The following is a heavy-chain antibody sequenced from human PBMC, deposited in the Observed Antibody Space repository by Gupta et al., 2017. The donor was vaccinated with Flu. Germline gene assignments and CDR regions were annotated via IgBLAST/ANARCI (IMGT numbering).Heavy chain of an antibody. D-gene: IGHD6-19*01. CDR2: IGATGTST. J-gene: IGHJ6*02. V-gene: IGHV3-23*01. CDR3: AKGKSGNGWHVFYYGMDV. Sequence: EVQLLESGGGLVEPGGSVRLSCAVSGLSFKNYAMSWVRQAPGKGLEWVETIGATGTSTYYADSVKGRFTISRDNSMDTLYLQMNSLRAGDTALYYCAKGKSGNGWHVFYYGMDVWGQGTTVTVSS. CDR1: GLSFKNYA.